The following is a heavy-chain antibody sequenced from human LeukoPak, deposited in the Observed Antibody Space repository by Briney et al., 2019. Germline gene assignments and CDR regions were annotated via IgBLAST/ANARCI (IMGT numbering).Heavy chain of an antibody. D-gene: IGHD3-10*01. V-gene: IGHV1-18*01. Sequence: ASVKVSCKASGYSFTAYGVSWLRQAPGQGLEWMGWISPYNGNTIYAQKLQGRVTVTTDTSTSTAYMELRSLRSDDTAIYYCARDARGATYYYYYMDVWGKGTTVTVSS. CDR2: ISPYNGNT. CDR1: GYSFTAYG. CDR3: ARDARGATYYYYYMDV. J-gene: IGHJ6*03.